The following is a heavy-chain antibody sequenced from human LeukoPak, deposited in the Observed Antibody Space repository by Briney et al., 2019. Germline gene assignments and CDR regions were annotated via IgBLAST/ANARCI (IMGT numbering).Heavy chain of an antibody. D-gene: IGHD3-16*02. J-gene: IGHJ5*02. V-gene: IGHV4-39*07. CDR1: GGSISSSSYY. CDR3: ARGWYYDYVWGSYRTWFDP. CDR2: INHSGST. Sequence: PSETLSLTCTVSGGSISSSSYYWGWIRQPPGKGLEWIGEINHSGSTNYNPSLKSRVTISVDTSKNQFSLKLSSVTAADTAVYYCARGWYYDYVWGSYRTWFDPWGQGTLVTVSS.